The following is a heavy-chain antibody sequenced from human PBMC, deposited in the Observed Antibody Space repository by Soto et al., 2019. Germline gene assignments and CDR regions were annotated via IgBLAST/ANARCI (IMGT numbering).Heavy chain of an antibody. V-gene: IGHV3-23*01. D-gene: IGHD6-19*01. J-gene: IGHJ4*02. CDR2: XXXSXAXT. Sequence: GGPLRLSCAASGFPCGEHAISWVRQAPGKGLEXVXGXXXSXAXTXYXXXXRGRFTISRDNSKNTLYLQMKSLRAEHSASYYCAKEDTSSGSLDYWGQGALVTVSS. CDR3: AKEDTSSGSLDY. CDR1: GFPCGEHA.